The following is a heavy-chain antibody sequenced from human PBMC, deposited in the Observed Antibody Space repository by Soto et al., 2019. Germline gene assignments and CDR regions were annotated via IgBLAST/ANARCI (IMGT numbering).Heavy chain of an antibody. CDR3: ARDLLSTVTPVDY. J-gene: IGHJ4*02. V-gene: IGHV1-69*04. D-gene: IGHD4-17*01. CDR2: IIPILGIA. CDR1: GGTFSSYT. Sequence: SVKLSCKASGGTFSSYTISWVRQAPGQGLEWMGRIIPILGIANYAQKFQGRVTITADKSTSTAYMELSSLRSEDTAVYYCARDLLSTVTPVDYGGQETLVTVPS.